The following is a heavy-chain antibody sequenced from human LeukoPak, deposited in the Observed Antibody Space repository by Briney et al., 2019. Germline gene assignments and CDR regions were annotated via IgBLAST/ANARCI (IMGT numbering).Heavy chain of an antibody. V-gene: IGHV1-2*02. Sequence: ASVKVSCKASGYTFTGYYIHWVRQAPGRGLEWMGWINPNSGGTNYAQKFQGRVTMTRDTSINTAYMELSGLRSDDTAVYYCARVGQSDSWGQGTLVTVSS. CDR3: ARVGQSDS. J-gene: IGHJ4*02. CDR1: GYTFTGYY. CDR2: INPNSGGT. D-gene: IGHD5-24*01.